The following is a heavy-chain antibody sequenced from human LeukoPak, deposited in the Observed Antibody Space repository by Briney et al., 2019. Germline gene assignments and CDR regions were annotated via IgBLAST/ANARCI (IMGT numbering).Heavy chain of an antibody. Sequence: PGGSLRLSCAASGFTFSSYAMSWVRQAPGKGLELVSAISGSGHSTYFADSVKGRFTISRDNSKNTLYLQMNSLRAEDTAVYYCARVDYGDYGFDYWGQGTLVTVSS. V-gene: IGHV3-23*01. CDR3: ARVDYGDYGFDY. CDR2: ISGSGHST. D-gene: IGHD4-17*01. CDR1: GFTFSSYA. J-gene: IGHJ4*02.